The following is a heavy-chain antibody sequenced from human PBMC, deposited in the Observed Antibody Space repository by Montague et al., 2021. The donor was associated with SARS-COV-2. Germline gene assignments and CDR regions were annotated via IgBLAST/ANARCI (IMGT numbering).Heavy chain of an antibody. Sequence: SETLSLTCTVFGGSFSEYYWTWIRQSPGKGLEWIGEFNYTGSTNYNPSLKSHVTISVDTSKKHFSLKLTSMTAADTAIYYCARGLLRYFFDWGQGTTVTVSS. D-gene: IGHD3-9*01. J-gene: IGHJ6*02. CDR3: ARGLLRYFFD. CDR2: FNYTGST. V-gene: IGHV4-34*01. CDR1: GGSFSEYY.